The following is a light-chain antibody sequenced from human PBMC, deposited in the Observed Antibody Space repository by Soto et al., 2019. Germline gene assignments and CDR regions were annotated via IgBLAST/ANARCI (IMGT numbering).Light chain of an antibody. CDR2: EVT. V-gene: IGLV2-14*01. Sequence: QSALTQPASVSGSPGQSITISCTGTSSDVGGYDYVSWYQQHPGKAPKLIIYEVTNRPSGVSNRFSGSKSGNTASLTISGLQPEDEAAYYCSSKRSSSTLGVFGGGTNVTVL. CDR1: SSDVGGYDY. CDR3: SSKRSSSTLGV. J-gene: IGLJ3*02.